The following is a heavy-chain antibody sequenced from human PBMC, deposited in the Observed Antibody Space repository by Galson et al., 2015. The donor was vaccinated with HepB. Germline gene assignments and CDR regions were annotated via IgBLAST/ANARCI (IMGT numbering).Heavy chain of an antibody. Sequence: SLRLSCAVSGFSVSNNYMSWVCQAPGKGLEGVSVIYSGGTTYYADSVKGRFTISRDNSKNTLYLQMNSLRTEDTAIYYCAGSPAGGYWGQGTQVTVSS. CDR2: IYSGGTT. J-gene: IGHJ4*02. CDR3: AGSPAGGY. V-gene: IGHV3-66*02. D-gene: IGHD2-8*02. CDR1: GFSVSNNY.